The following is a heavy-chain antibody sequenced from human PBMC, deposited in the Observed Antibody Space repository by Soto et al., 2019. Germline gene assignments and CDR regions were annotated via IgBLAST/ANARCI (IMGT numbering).Heavy chain of an antibody. CDR3: AKDTSIGYCSGGSCSLRD. D-gene: IGHD2-15*01. CDR2: ISYDGSNK. V-gene: IGHV3-30*18. Sequence: VQLVESGGGLVQPGGSLRLSCAASGFTFSSYWMHWVRQAPGKGLEWVAVISYDGSNKYYADSVKGRFTISRDNSKNTLYLQMNSLRAEDTAVYYCAKDTSIGYCSGGSCSLRDWGQGTLVTVSS. J-gene: IGHJ4*02. CDR1: GFTFSSYW.